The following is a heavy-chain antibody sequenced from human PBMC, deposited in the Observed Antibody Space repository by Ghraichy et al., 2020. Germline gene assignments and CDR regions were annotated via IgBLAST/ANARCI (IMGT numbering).Heavy chain of an antibody. Sequence: GGSLRLSCAASGFTFSSYAMSWVRQAPGKGLEWVSAISGSGGSTYYADSVKGRFTISRDNSKNTLYLQMNSLRAEDTAVYYCLGGYYDSSGYYPLFDYWGQGTLVTVSS. J-gene: IGHJ4*02. CDR3: LGGYYDSSGYYPLFDY. D-gene: IGHD3-22*01. CDR1: GFTFSSYA. CDR2: ISGSGGST. V-gene: IGHV3-23*01.